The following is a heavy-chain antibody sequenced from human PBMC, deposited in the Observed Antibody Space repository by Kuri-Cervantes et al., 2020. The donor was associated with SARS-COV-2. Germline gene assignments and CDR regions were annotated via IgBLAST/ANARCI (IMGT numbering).Heavy chain of an antibody. CDR3: ARGGEWLVSFDY. CDR1: GGSISSGSYY. D-gene: IGHD6-19*01. Sequence: SETLSLTCTVSGGSISSGSYYWSWIRQPAGKGLEWIGRIYTSGSTNYNPSLKSRVTISVDTPKNQFSLKLSSVTAADTAVYYCARGGEWLVSFDYWGQGTLVTVSS. CDR2: IYTSGST. V-gene: IGHV4-61*02. J-gene: IGHJ4*02.